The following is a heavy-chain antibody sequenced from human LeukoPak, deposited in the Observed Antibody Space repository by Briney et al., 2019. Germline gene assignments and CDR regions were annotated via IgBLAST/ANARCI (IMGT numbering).Heavy chain of an antibody. CDR2: IIPIFGTA. V-gene: IGHV1-69*01. CDR1: GGTFSSYA. J-gene: IGHJ6*03. D-gene: IGHD2-15*01. Sequence: GASVKVSCKASGGTFSSYAISWVRQAPGQGLEWMGGIIPIFGTANYAQKFQGRVTITADESTSTAYMELSSLRSEDTAVYYCARASIVVVVAASYYMDVWGKGTTVTVSS. CDR3: ARASIVVVVAASYYMDV.